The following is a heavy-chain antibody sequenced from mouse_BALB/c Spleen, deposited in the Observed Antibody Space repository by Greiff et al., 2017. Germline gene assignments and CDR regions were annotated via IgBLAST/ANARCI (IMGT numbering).Heavy chain of an antibody. CDR2: ISSGGGST. V-gene: IGHV5-12-1*01. D-gene: IGHD2-2*01. CDR1: GFAFSSYD. Sequence: EVKLVESGGGLVKPGGSLKLSCAASGFAFSSYDMSWVRQTPEKRLEWVAYISSGGGSTYYPDTVKGRFTISRDNAKNTLYLQMSSLKSEDTAMYYCARHTGYDVGDFDVWGAGTTVTVSS. J-gene: IGHJ1*01. CDR3: ARHTGYDVGDFDV.